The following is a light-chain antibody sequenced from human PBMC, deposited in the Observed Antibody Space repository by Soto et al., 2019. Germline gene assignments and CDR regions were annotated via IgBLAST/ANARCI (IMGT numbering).Light chain of an antibody. CDR2: SNN. CDR3: AAWDDSLNGWV. CDR1: SSNIGSNT. J-gene: IGLJ3*02. Sequence: QSVLTQPPSASWTPGQRVTISCSGSSSNIGSNTVNWYQQLPGTAPKLLIYSNNQRPSGVPDRFSGSKSGTSASLAISGLQSEDDADYYCAAWDDSLNGWVFGGGTKLTVL. V-gene: IGLV1-44*01.